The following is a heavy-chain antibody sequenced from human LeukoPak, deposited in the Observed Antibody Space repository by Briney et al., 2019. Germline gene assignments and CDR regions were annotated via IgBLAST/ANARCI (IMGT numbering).Heavy chain of an antibody. CDR3: ARAYCGGDCYSVYFDY. V-gene: IGHV3-21*01. CDR2: ISGSSNYI. CDR1: GFTFSSYT. J-gene: IGHJ4*02. Sequence: GGSLRLSCAASGFTFSSYTMNWVRQAPGKGLEWVSSISGSSNYIYYADSVKGRFTISRDNSKNTLYLQMNSLRAEDTAVYYCARAYCGGDCYSVYFDYWGQGTLVTVSS. D-gene: IGHD2-21*02.